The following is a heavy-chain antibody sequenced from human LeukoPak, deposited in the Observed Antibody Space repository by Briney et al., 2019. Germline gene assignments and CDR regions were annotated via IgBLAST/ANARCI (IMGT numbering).Heavy chain of an antibody. Sequence: SETLSLTCTVSGGSISSGDYYWGWLRQPPGRGLEWIGYIYYSGSTYYIPSLKSRVTISVDTSKNQFSLKLISVTAADTAVYYCARDDEYYYYGMDVWGQGTTVTVSS. J-gene: IGHJ6*02. CDR3: ARDDEYYYYGMDV. V-gene: IGHV4-30-4*01. CDR1: GGSISSGDYY. CDR2: IYYSGST.